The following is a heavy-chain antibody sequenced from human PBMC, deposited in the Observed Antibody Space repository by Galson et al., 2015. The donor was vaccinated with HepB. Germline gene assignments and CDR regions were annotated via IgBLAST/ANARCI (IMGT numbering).Heavy chain of an antibody. CDR3: ARQGSGISTGLLDS. CDR1: GGSMTSTTSY. D-gene: IGHD1-1*01. J-gene: IGHJ4*02. V-gene: IGHV4-39*01. Sequence: ETLSLTCSVSGGSMTSTTSYWGWIRQPPGKGLEWIGTIHYSGSTYYTPSLKSRVTISVDTSKKQFSLKLSSVTAADTAVYYCARQGSGISTGLLDSWGQGTLVTVSS. CDR2: IHYSGST.